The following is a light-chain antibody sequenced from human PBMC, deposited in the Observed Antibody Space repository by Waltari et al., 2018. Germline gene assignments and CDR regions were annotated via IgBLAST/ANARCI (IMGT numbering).Light chain of an antibody. CDR2: RNN. V-gene: IGLV1-47*01. Sequence: QSVLTQPPSASGTPGQRVTISCSGSSPNIGSNYVYWYQHLPGTTPKLLIYRNNQRPPGVPDRFSGSKSGTSAALAISGLRSEDEADYYCAAWDDSLSGHVVFGGGTKLTVL. CDR3: AAWDDSLSGHVV. CDR1: SPNIGSNY. J-gene: IGLJ2*01.